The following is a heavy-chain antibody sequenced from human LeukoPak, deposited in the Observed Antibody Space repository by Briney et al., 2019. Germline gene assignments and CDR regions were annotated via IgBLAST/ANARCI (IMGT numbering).Heavy chain of an antibody. CDR3: ARSGIAAAGYHFDY. V-gene: IGHV3-30*04. D-gene: IGHD6-13*01. CDR1: GFTFSSYA. CDR2: ISYDGSNK. J-gene: IGHJ4*02. Sequence: TGGSLRLSCAASGFTFSSYAMHWVRQAPGKGLEWVAVISYDGSNKYYADSVKGRFTISRDNSKNTLYLQMNSLRAEDPAVYYCARSGIAAAGYHFDYWGQGTLVTVSS.